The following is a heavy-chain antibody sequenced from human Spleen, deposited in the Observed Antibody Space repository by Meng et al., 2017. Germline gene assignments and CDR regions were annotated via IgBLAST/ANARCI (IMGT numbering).Heavy chain of an antibody. V-gene: IGHV1-3*01. CDR1: GYIFTNYA. CDR2: IHAGNGNT. Sequence: QVQLWQSGTEVKKPGASVKVSCKASGYIFTNYAMHWVRQAPGQGLEWMGWIHAGNGNTKYSQKFQGRVTITRDTSASTAYMELSSLRSEDTAVYYCARLALAGTRPFDYWGQGTLVTASS. D-gene: IGHD6-19*01. CDR3: ARLALAGTRPFDY. J-gene: IGHJ4*02.